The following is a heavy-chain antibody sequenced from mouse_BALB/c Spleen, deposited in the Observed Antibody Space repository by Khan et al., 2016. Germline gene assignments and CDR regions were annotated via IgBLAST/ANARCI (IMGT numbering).Heavy chain of an antibody. Sequence: EVELGESGAELVKPGASVKLSCTASGFNIKDTYMHWVKQRPEQGLEWMGRIVPANGTTKYDPKFQGKATIPAATSSNTAYLQVSGLTSEDTAVYYCGRGPYYYGNYYAMDYWGQGTSVTVSS. D-gene: IGHD1-1*01. CDR3: GRGPYYYGNYYAMDY. CDR1: GFNIKDTY. J-gene: IGHJ4*01. V-gene: IGHV14-3*02. CDR2: IVPANGTT.